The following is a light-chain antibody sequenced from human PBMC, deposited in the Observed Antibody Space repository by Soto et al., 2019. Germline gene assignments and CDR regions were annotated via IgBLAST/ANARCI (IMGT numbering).Light chain of an antibody. CDR3: QQYGSSPPGVT. J-gene: IGKJ4*01. V-gene: IGKV3-20*01. Sequence: ETVLTQSPGTLSLSPWERATLSCRSSQSVSSSYLAWYQQKPGQAPRLLIYGASSRATGIPDRFSGSGSGTDFTLTISRLEPEDFAVYYCQQYGSSPPGVTFGGGTKVDIK. CDR2: GAS. CDR1: QSVSSSY.